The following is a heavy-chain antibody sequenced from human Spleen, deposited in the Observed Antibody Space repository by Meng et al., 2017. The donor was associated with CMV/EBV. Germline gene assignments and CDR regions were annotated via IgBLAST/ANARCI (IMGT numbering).Heavy chain of an antibody. D-gene: IGHD2-2*02. CDR1: GFTFADYE. Sequence: SCAASGFTFADYEMDWVRQAPGGGLEWVSHISSSGNVISSAESVQGRFTISRDNANNSLYLQMNSLRVEDTALYYCARDRAYCSSTSCYIDYWGQGTLVTVSS. V-gene: IGHV3-48*03. CDR2: ISSSGNVI. J-gene: IGHJ4*02. CDR3: ARDRAYCSSTSCYIDY.